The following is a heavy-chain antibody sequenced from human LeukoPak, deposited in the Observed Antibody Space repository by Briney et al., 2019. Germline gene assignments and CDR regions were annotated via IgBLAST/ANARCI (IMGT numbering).Heavy chain of an antibody. CDR2: IWYDGSNR. CDR3: ARDTLIGVLTGPRFDY. Sequence: GRSLRLSCAASGFTFSNYGMHWVRQAPGKGLEWVAVIWYDGSNRYYADSVKGRFTISRDNAKNSLSLQMNSLRAEDTAVYYCARDTLIGVLTGPRFDYWGQGTLVTFSS. D-gene: IGHD3-9*01. V-gene: IGHV3-33*01. J-gene: IGHJ4*02. CDR1: GFTFSNYG.